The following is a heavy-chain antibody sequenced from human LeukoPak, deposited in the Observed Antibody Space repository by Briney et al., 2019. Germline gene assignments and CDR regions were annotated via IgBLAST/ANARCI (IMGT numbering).Heavy chain of an antibody. CDR3: ARDLSPMDNDY. J-gene: IGHJ4*02. V-gene: IGHV4-38-2*02. CDR1: GYSISSGYY. CDR2: SGST. Sequence: SETLSLTCTVSGYSISSGYYWGWIRQPPGKGLEWIGSGSTYYNPSLKSRVTISVDTSKNQFSLKLSSVTAADTAVYYCARDLSPMDNDYWGQGTLVTVSS. D-gene: IGHD2-2*03.